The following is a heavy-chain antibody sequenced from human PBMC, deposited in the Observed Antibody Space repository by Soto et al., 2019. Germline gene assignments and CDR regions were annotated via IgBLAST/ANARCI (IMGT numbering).Heavy chain of an antibody. CDR2: IIPISGTA. V-gene: IGHV1-69*01. CDR1: GGTFSRYP. CDR3: ARERSVGYCITTTCPLPFYYFGMGV. J-gene: IGHJ6*02. D-gene: IGHD2-2*01. Sequence: QVQLVQSGAEGKKPGSSVKVSCKASGGTFSRYPISWVRQAPGQGLEWMGGIIPISGTADYAPKFQGRVTITADESTSTGYMELRSLTSEYTAVYYCARERSVGYCITTTCPLPFYYFGMGVWGQGTTVTFSS.